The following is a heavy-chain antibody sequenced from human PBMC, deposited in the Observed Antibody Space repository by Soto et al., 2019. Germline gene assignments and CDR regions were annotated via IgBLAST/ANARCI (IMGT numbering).Heavy chain of an antibody. J-gene: IGHJ6*02. CDR1: GYTFTGYY. CDR3: ARVRSSSWTGGMDV. D-gene: IGHD6-13*01. V-gene: IGHV1-2*04. CDR2: INPNSGGT. Sequence: QVQLVQSGAEVKKPGASVKVSCKASGYTFTGYYMHWVRQAPGQGLEWMGWINPNSGGTNYAQKFQGWVTMTRDTPISTAYMELSRLRSDDTAVYYCARVRSSSWTGGMDVWGQGTTVTVSS.